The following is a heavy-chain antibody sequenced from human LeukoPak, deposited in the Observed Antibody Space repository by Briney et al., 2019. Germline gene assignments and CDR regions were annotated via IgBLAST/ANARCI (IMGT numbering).Heavy chain of an antibody. V-gene: IGHV3-7*01. Sequence: PGGSLRLSCAASGFTLSSYWMSWVRQAPGKGLEWVANIKQDGSEKYYADSVKGRFTISRDNSKNTLYVQMNSLRAEDTAVYYCAKEGYSRGYYSYYYMDVWGKGTTVTVSS. J-gene: IGHJ6*03. CDR1: GFTLSSYW. D-gene: IGHD6-13*01. CDR2: IKQDGSEK. CDR3: AKEGYSRGYYSYYYMDV.